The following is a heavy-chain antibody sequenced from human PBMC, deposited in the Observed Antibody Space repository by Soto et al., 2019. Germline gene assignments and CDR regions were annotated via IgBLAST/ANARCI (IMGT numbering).Heavy chain of an antibody. CDR3: VRIRYQLPSSVLWLDP. V-gene: IGHV4-34*01. CDR2: INHVGGT. CDR1: GGFLSESY. J-gene: IGHJ5*02. Sequence: SETLSLTCAVYGGFLSESYWTWIRQPPGKGLEWIGEINHVGGTNYNPPLKSRVTMSVDTSQNQFSLRLISVTAAHKAMYFCVRIRYQLPSSVLWLDPWGQGTPVTVSS. D-gene: IGHD3-16*01.